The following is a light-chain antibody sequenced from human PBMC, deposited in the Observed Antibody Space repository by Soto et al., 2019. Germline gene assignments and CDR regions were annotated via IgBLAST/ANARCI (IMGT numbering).Light chain of an antibody. CDR2: DAS. CDR1: QSVSPY. J-gene: IGKJ1*01. CDR3: QQRSNWPRWT. V-gene: IGKV3-11*01. Sequence: EIVLTQSPATLSLSPGERATLSCRASQSVSPYLAWYQQKPGQAPRLLIYDASNRATGIPARFSGSGSGTDFTLTIISLEPEDFAVYYCQQRSNWPRWTFGQGTKVEIK.